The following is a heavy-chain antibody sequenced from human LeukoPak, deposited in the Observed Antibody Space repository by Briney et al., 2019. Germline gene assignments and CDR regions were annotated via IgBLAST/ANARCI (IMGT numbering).Heavy chain of an antibody. Sequence: PGRSLRLSCAASGFTFSSYSMNWVRQAPGKGLEWVSSISSSSSYIYYADSVKGRFTISRDNAKNSLYLQMNSLRAEDTAVYYCARGRQYCSSTSCYYFDYWGQGTLVTVSS. CDR2: ISSSSSYI. CDR3: ARGRQYCSSTSCYYFDY. J-gene: IGHJ4*02. V-gene: IGHV3-21*01. CDR1: GFTFSSYS. D-gene: IGHD2-2*01.